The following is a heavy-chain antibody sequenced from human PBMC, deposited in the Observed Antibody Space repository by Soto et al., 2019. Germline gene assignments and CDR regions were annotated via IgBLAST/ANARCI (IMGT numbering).Heavy chain of an antibody. Sequence: GSLRLSCAASGFTFSSYAMHWVRQAPGKGLEWVAVISYDGSNKYYADSVKGRFTISRDNSKNTLYLQMNSLRAEDTAVYYCARVQSYDILTGPYYFDYWGQGTLVTVSP. CDR1: GFTFSSYA. CDR2: ISYDGSNK. D-gene: IGHD3-9*01. V-gene: IGHV3-30-3*01. CDR3: ARVQSYDILTGPYYFDY. J-gene: IGHJ4*02.